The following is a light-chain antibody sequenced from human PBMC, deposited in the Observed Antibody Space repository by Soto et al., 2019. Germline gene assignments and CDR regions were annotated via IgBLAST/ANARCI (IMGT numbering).Light chain of an antibody. V-gene: IGKV3-15*01. Sequence: EMVVTQSPATLSMSPGGRATLSCRTSESISRNLAWYQQKFGQAPRLLIYGASTRATGVPDRFTGSGSGTDFILTITSLQSEDFGIYYCQQYYHLPRTFGQGTKVDIK. CDR1: ESISRN. CDR2: GAS. CDR3: QQYYHLPRT. J-gene: IGKJ1*01.